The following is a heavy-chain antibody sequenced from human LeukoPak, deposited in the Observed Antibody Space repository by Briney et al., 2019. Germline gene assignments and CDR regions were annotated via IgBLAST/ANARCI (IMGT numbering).Heavy chain of an antibody. V-gene: IGHV3-74*01. CDR1: GFTFSTYW. CDR3: ARIVGVPTADNY. J-gene: IGHJ4*02. Sequence: GGSLRLSCVASGFTFSTYWMHWVRHAPGKGLVWVSRINSDGSSTSYADSVKGRFTISRDNAKNTLYLQMNSLRAEDTAVYYCARIVGVPTADNYWGQGTLVTVSS. D-gene: IGHD2-2*01. CDR2: INSDGSST.